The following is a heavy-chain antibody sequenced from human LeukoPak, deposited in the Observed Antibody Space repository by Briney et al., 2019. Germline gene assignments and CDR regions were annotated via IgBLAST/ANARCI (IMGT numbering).Heavy chain of an antibody. Sequence: SVKFSCKASGGTFSSYAISWVRQAPGQGLEWMGGIIPIFGTANYAQKFQGRVTITADESTSTAYMELSSLRSEDTAVYYCARGRVVLAEFDYWGQGTLVTVSS. CDR1: GGTFSSYA. J-gene: IGHJ4*02. CDR2: IIPIFGTA. V-gene: IGHV1-69*13. CDR3: ARGRVVLAEFDY. D-gene: IGHD2-2*01.